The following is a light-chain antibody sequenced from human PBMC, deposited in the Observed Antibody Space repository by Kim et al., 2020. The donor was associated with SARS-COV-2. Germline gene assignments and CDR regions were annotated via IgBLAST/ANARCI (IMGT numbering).Light chain of an antibody. CDR2: AKN. V-gene: IGLV3-19*01. CDR3: NSRDSSGNYLV. CDR1: SLRSYY. Sequence: ALGQTVRITCQGDSLRSYYESWYQQKPGQAPVLVIYAKNNRPSGIPDRFSGSSSGNTASLTITGAQAEDEADYYCNSRDSSGNYLVFGGGTQLTVL. J-gene: IGLJ3*02.